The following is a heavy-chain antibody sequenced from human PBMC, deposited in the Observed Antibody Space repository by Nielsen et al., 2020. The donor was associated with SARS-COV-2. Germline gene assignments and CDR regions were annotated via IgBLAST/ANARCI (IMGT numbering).Heavy chain of an antibody. V-gene: IGHV4-30-2*01. CDR1: GGSISSGGYS. D-gene: IGHD3-16*01. J-gene: IGHJ3*02. Sequence: SETLSLTCAVSGGSISSGGYSWSWIRQPPGKGLEWIGYIYHSGRTYYNPSLKSRVTISVDRSKNQFSLKLSSVTAADTAVYYCARGGRVTFGGADDAFDIWGQGTMVTVSS. CDR3: ARGGRVTFGGADDAFDI. CDR2: IYHSGRT.